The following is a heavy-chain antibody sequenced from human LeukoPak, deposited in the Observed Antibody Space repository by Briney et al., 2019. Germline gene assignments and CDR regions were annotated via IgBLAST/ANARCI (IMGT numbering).Heavy chain of an antibody. CDR2: INHSGST. D-gene: IGHD5-18*01. Sequence: KSSETLSLTCTVSGGSISSSSYYWGWIRQPPGKGLEWIGEINHSGSTNYNPSLKSRVTISVGTSKNQFSLKLSSVTAADTAVYYCARAKSGYSYGYSFDYWGQGTLVTVSS. CDR1: GGSISSSSYY. CDR3: ARAKSGYSYGYSFDY. J-gene: IGHJ4*02. V-gene: IGHV4-39*07.